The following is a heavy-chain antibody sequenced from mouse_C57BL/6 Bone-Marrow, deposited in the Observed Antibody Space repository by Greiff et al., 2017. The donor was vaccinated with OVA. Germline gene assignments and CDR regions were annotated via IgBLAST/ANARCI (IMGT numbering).Heavy chain of an antibody. J-gene: IGHJ2*01. CDR1: GFNIKNTY. CDR3: ARVDYYGSSYDYFDY. D-gene: IGHD1-1*01. V-gene: IGHV14-3*01. CDR2: IDPANGNT. Sequence: EVQGVESVAELVRPGASVKLSCTASGFNIKNTYMHWVKQRPEQGLEWIGRIDPANGNTNYAPKFQGKATITADTSSNTAYLQLSSLTSEDTAIYYCARVDYYGSSYDYFDYWGQGTTLTVSS.